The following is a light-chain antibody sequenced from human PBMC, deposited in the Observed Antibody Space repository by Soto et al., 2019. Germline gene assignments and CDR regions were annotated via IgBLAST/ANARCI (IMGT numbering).Light chain of an antibody. CDR2: EVN. Sequence: QSALTQPASVSGSPRQSITISCTGASSDVGGYTYVSWYQQHPGKAPKLIIYEVNNRPSGVSHRFSGSKSGNTASLTISGLQAEDEADYYCTSFARGSTLVFGGGTKLTVL. CDR3: TSFARGSTLV. V-gene: IGLV2-14*01. J-gene: IGLJ3*02. CDR1: SSDVGGYTY.